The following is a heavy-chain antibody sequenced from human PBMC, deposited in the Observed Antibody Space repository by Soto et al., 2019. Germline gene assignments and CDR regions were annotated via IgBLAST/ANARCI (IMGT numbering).Heavy chain of an antibody. J-gene: IGHJ4*02. Sequence: GGSLRLSCAASGFTFSSYGMHWVHQAPGKGLEWVAVIWYDGSNKYYADSVKGRFTISRDNSKNTLYLQMNSLRAEDTAVYYCARGAVDTAMVTFDYWGQGTLVTVSS. CDR3: ARGAVDTAMVTFDY. CDR2: IWYDGSNK. CDR1: GFTFSSYG. D-gene: IGHD5-18*01. V-gene: IGHV3-33*01.